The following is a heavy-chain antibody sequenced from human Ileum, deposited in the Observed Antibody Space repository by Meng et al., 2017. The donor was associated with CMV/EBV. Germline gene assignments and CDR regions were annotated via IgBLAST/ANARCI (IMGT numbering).Heavy chain of an antibody. D-gene: IGHD3-10*02. CDR2: LNSDGTNT. CDR3: ARDPVRGFCISTDCRDY. J-gene: IGHJ4*02. CDR1: GFTFSSYE. Sequence: GESLKISCAASGFTFSSYEMNWVRQAPGKGLVWVSRLNSDGTNTAYADSVKGRFTISRDNAKNTLYLQMNSLRVEDTAVYYCARDPVRGFCISTDCRDYWGQGTLVTVSS. V-gene: IGHV3-74*01.